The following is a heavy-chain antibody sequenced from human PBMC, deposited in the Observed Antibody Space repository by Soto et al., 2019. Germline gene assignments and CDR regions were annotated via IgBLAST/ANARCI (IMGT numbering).Heavy chain of an antibody. CDR1: GFTFSSYG. V-gene: IGHV3-30*03. J-gene: IGHJ4*02. CDR2: ISYDGSNK. CDR3: AISYYFDY. Sequence: QVQLVESGGGVVQPGRSLRLSCAASGFTFSSYGMHWVRQAPGKGLEWVAVISYDGSNKYYADSVKDRFTISRDNSKNTLYLQMNSLRAEDTAVYYCAISYYFDYWGQGTLVTVSS.